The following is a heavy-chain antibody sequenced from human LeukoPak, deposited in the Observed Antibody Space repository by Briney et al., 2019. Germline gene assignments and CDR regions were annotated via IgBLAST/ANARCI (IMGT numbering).Heavy chain of an antibody. CDR3: ARTIFGVVINYYYYYMDV. CDR2: IYYSGST. Sequence: PSETLSLTCIVSGGSISSYYWSWIRQPPGKGLEWIGYIYYSGSTNYNPSLKSRVTISVDTSKNQFSLKLSSVTAADTAVYYCARTIFGVVINYYYYYMDVWGKGTTVTVSS. V-gene: IGHV4-59*01. J-gene: IGHJ6*03. D-gene: IGHD3-3*01. CDR1: GGSISSYY.